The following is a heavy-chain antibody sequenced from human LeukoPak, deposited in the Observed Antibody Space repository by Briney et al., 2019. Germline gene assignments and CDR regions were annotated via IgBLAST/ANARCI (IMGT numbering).Heavy chain of an antibody. D-gene: IGHD6-13*01. CDR3: ARDDKRGIGSSSWPFDY. CDR2: IYHSGST. CDR1: GGSVSSGSYY. Sequence: PSQTLSLTCTVSGGSVSSGSYYWSWIRQPAGKGLEWIGSIYHSGSTYYNPSLKSRVTISVDTSKNQFSLKLSSVTAADTAVYYCARDDKRGIGSSSWPFDYWGQGTLVTVSS. V-gene: IGHV4-61*02. J-gene: IGHJ4*02.